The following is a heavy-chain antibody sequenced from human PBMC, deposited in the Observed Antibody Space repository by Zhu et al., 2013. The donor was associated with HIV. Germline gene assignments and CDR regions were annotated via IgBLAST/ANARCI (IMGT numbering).Heavy chain of an antibody. V-gene: IGHV1-2*04. J-gene: IGHJ6*02. CDR2: INPNSGGT. CDR3: ARGEELSGYYYGMDV. CDR1: GYTFTGYY. Sequence: QVQLVQSGAEVKKPGASVKVSCEASGYTFTGYYMHWVRQAPGQGLEWMGWINPNSGGTNYAQKFQGWVTMTRDTSISTAYMELSRLRSDDTAVYYCARGEELSGYYYGMDVWGQGTTVTASS. D-gene: IGHD3-10*01.